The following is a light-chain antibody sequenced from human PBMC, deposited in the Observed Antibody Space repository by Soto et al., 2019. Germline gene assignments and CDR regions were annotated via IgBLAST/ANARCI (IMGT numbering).Light chain of an antibody. CDR2: HAS. CDR3: QQYNSYRT. Sequence: DIRMTQSPSTLSASVGDRVTITCRASQSISSWLAWYQQKPGKVPKLLIYHASSLESGVPSRFSGSGSGTEFTLTISGLQPDDSATYYCQQYNSYRTFGQGTKVDIK. CDR1: QSISSW. J-gene: IGKJ1*01. V-gene: IGKV1-5*01.